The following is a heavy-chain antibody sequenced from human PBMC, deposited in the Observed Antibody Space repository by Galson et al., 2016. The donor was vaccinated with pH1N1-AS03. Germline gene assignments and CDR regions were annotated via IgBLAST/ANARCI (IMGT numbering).Heavy chain of an antibody. J-gene: IGHJ4*02. Sequence: SLRLSCAASGFTISNFGMLWVRQAPGQGLEWVAIISFDGTNKYYADSVKGRFSISRDNSKKTLFMQMSALRAEDTAVYYCANDFNYDFWSGYSFYWCQGALVTVSS. CDR2: ISFDGTNK. V-gene: IGHV3-30*18. CDR1: GFTISNFG. D-gene: IGHD3/OR15-3a*01. CDR3: ANDFNYDFWSGYSFY.